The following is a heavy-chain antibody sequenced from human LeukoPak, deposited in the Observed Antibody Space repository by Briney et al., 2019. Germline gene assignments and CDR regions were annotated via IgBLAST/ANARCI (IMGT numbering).Heavy chain of an antibody. Sequence: GGSLRLSCTTSEFTFSNYWMHWVRQAPGKGLEWVSGISWNSDNIVYADSVKGRFTISRDNAKNSLYLQMNSLRSEDTALYYCAKGTRILDYWGQGTLVTVSS. D-gene: IGHD3-9*01. V-gene: IGHV3-9*01. CDR2: ISWNSDNI. J-gene: IGHJ4*02. CDR3: AKGTRILDY. CDR1: EFTFSNYW.